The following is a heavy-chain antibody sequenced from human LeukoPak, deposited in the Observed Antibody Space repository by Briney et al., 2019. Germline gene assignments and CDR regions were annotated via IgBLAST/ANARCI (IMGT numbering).Heavy chain of an antibody. CDR2: IHSGGST. J-gene: IGHJ6*02. CDR3: ARDKKRNRYGHNYYGMDV. V-gene: IGHV3-66*02. D-gene: IGHD5-24*01. CDR1: GFPVNSPY. Sequence: PAGSLRLSCVASGFPVNSPYMNWVRQAPGKGLEWDSVIHSGGSTYYAGSVKGRFTISRDTSKNMLYLQMNSLRPEDTALYYCARDKKRNRYGHNYYGMDVWGQGTTVTVSS.